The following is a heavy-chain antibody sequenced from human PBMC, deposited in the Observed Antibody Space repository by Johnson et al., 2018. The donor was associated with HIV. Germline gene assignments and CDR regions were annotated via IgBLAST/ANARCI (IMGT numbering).Heavy chain of an antibody. Sequence: QVQLVESGGGVVQPGRSLRLSCAASGFTFSSHAMHWVRQAPGKGLEWVTFISYDGSDKYYADSVKGRFTISRDNSKNTLYLQMNSLRDEDTAVYYCATGVGAKTLTDAFDIWGQGTMVTVSS. CDR3: ATGVGAKTLTDAFDI. CDR1: GFTFSSHA. CDR2: ISYDGSDK. V-gene: IGHV3-30-3*01. J-gene: IGHJ3*02. D-gene: IGHD1-26*01.